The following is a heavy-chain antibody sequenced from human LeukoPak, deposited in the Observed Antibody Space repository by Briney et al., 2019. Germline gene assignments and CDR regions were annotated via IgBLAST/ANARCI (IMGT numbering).Heavy chain of an antibody. D-gene: IGHD6-6*01. CDR3: VRRGSGSSSPFAY. Sequence: GGSLRLSCAASGFSFSTYAMSWARQAPGKGLEWVSGISGGGETSYYAASVKGRLTISRDNSNNTLYLQMTSLRADDTAVYYCVRRGSGSSSPFAYWGQGALVIVSS. J-gene: IGHJ4*02. V-gene: IGHV3-23*01. CDR2: ISGGGETS. CDR1: GFSFSTYA.